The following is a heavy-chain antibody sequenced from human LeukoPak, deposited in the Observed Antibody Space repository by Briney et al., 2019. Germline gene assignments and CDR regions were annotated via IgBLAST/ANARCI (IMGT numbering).Heavy chain of an antibody. CDR2: ISSSSSYI. CDR1: GFTFSSYS. Sequence: GGSLRLSCAASGFTFSSYSMNWVRQAPGKGLEWVSSISSSSSYIYYADSVKGRFTISRDNAKNSLYLQMNSLRAEDTAVYYCARVIAVAGLYFDYWGQGTLVTVSS. D-gene: IGHD6-19*01. J-gene: IGHJ4*02. V-gene: IGHV3-21*01. CDR3: ARVIAVAGLYFDY.